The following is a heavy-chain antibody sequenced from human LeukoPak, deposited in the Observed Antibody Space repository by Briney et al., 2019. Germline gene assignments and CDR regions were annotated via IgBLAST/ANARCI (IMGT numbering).Heavy chain of an antibody. CDR1: GGSISSYY. D-gene: IGHD3-3*01. V-gene: IGHV4-59*01. J-gene: IGHJ6*03. Sequence: SETLSLNCTVSGGSISSYYWSWIRQPPGKGLEWIGYIYYSGSTNYNPSLKSRVTISVDTSKNQFSLKLSSVTAADTAVYYCARAIFGVVIIPPPYYMDVWGKGTTVTVSS. CDR3: ARAIFGVVIIPPPYYMDV. CDR2: IYYSGST.